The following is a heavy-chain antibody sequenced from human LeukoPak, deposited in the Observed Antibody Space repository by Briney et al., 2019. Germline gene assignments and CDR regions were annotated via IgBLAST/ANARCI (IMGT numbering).Heavy chain of an antibody. V-gene: IGHV4-59*01. CDR2: IYYSGST. D-gene: IGHD5-24*01. Sequence: PSETLSLTCTVSGGSISSYYWSWIRQPPGKGLEWIGYIYYSGSTNYNPSLKSRVTISVDTSKNQFSLKLSSVTAADTAVYYCARESWLHCFFDYWGQGTLVTVSS. CDR1: GGSISSYY. CDR3: ARESWLHCFFDY. J-gene: IGHJ4*02.